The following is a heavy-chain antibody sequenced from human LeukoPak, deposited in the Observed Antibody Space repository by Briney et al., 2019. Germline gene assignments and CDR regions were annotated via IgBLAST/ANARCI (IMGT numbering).Heavy chain of an antibody. V-gene: IGHV1-69*05. D-gene: IGHD1-7*01. J-gene: IGHJ4*02. CDR3: ARETGTNEYFDY. Sequence: SVKVSCKASGGTFSSYAISWVRQAPGQGLEWMGGIIPIFGTANYAQKLQGRVTMTTDTSTSTAYMELRSLRSDDTAVYYCARETGTNEYFDYWGQGTLVTVSS. CDR1: GGTFSSYA. CDR2: IIPIFGTA.